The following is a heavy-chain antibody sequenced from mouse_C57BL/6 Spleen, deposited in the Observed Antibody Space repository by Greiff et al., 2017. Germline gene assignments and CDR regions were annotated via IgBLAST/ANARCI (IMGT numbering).Heavy chain of an antibody. CDR3: ARQALYGNSVYWYFDV. Sequence: EVHLVESGGDLVKPGGSLKLSCAASGFTFSSYGMSWVRQTPDKRLEWVATISSGGSYTYYPDSVKGRFTISRDNAKNTLYLQMSSLKSEDTAMYYCARQALYGNSVYWYFDVWGTGTTVTVSS. CDR1: GFTFSSYG. V-gene: IGHV5-6*01. J-gene: IGHJ1*03. CDR2: ISSGGSYT. D-gene: IGHD2-1*01.